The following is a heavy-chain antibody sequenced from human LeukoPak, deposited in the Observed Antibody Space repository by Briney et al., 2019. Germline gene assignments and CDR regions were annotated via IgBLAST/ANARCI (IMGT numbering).Heavy chain of an antibody. D-gene: IGHD1-26*01. Sequence: SETLSLTCTVSGGSISSYYWSWIRQPPGKGLEWIGYIYYSGSTNYNPSLKSRVTLSVDTSKNQFSLKLSSVTAAETPVYYCARILQWELLGGNWFDSWGQGTLVTVSS. CDR1: GGSISSYY. CDR3: ARILQWELLGGNWFDS. V-gene: IGHV4-59*01. CDR2: IYYSGST. J-gene: IGHJ5*01.